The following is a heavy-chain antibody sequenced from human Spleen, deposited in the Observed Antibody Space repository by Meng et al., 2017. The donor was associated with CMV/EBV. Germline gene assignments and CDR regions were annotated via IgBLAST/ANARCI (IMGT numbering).Heavy chain of an antibody. V-gene: IGHV3-74*01. D-gene: IGHD2-8*01. J-gene: IGHJ6*02. CDR1: GFTLSSHW. CDR2: INTDESSR. Sequence: GGSLRLSCAASGFTLSSHWMHWVRQVPGKGLVWVSRINTDESSRTYADSVKGRFTISRDNSKNTLYLQMNNLRAEDTAVYYCARGGVRARMDVWGQGATVTVSS. CDR3: ARGGVRARMDV.